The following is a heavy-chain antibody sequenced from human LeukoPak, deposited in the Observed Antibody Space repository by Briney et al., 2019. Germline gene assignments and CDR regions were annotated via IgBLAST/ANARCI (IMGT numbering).Heavy chain of an antibody. Sequence: GESLKISCKTSGFSFTNHWIDWVRQMPGKGLEWMGTIYPRDSDTRYSPTFQGQVTISADKSINTAYLQWSSLKASDTAMYYCARQVSVDTAVVNYYYYYGMDVWGQGTTVTVSS. CDR1: GFSFTNHW. CDR3: ARQVSVDTAVVNYYYYYGMDV. CDR2: IYPRDSDT. J-gene: IGHJ6*02. D-gene: IGHD5-18*01. V-gene: IGHV5-51*01.